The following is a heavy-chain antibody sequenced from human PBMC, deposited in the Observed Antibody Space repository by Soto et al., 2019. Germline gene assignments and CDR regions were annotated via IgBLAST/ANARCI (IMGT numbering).Heavy chain of an antibody. CDR1: GFTFSSYA. Sequence: GGSLRLSCAASGFTFSSYAMSWVRQAPGKGLEWVSAISGSGGSTYYADSVKGRFTISRDNSKNMLYLQMNSLRAEDTAVYYCAKDRPQYYYDSSGSDYWGQGTLVTVSS. V-gene: IGHV3-23*01. J-gene: IGHJ4*02. CDR3: AKDRPQYYYDSSGSDY. CDR2: ISGSGGST. D-gene: IGHD3-22*01.